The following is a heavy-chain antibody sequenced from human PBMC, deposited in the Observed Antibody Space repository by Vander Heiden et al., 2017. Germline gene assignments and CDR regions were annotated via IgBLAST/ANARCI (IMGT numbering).Heavy chain of an antibody. D-gene: IGHD2-21*02. V-gene: IGHV4-34*01. J-gene: IGHJ4*02. CDR3: ARRGDCGGDCPSSVDY. CDR2: INQSGST. CDR1: GGYFIGYY. Sequence: QVQPQQCGAGLFKPSETLSLTCAVYGGYFIGYYWSWIRQPPGEGLEWIGEINQSGSTNYNPSLKSRVTISVDTSKNQFSLKLSSVTAADTAVYYCARRGDCGGDCPSSVDYWGQGTLVTVSS.